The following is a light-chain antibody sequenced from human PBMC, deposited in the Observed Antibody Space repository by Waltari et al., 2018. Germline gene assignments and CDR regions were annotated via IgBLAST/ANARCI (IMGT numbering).Light chain of an antibody. CDR1: SSNIDSNN. CDR3: AAWYDTLSALYV. V-gene: IGLV1-47*01. CDR2: RKT. J-gene: IGLJ1*01. Sequence: QSVLTQPPSASGTPGQRVTIPGSGSSSNIDSNNVYWYQPLPGTAPKLLISRKTQRSRGFPDRFAGSKAGTSASLAISGLRSEDEAEYYCAAWYDTLSALYVFGTGTKFTLL.